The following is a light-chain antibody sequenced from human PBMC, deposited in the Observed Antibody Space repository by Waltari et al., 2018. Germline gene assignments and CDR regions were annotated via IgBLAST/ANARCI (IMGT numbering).Light chain of an antibody. CDR1: SLRRYY. J-gene: IGLJ3*02. Sequence: SSELTQDPTVSVALGQTVSITCQGDSLRRYYASWYQQRPGQAPILILFGHTNRPSGIPDRFSGTTSGNTASLTITGAQAEDEADYYCLSRDTTSTRVFGGGTRLTV. CDR2: GHT. CDR3: LSRDTTSTRV. V-gene: IGLV3-19*01.